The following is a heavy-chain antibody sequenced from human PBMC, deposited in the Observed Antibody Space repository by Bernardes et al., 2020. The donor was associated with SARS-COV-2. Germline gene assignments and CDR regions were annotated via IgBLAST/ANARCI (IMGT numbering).Heavy chain of an antibody. Sequence: DSLQVSCKASGYTFPGDYVHWMRQAPGQGLEWMGWINPNNGDTTYAQKFQGRVTMTRDTSINTAYMEVSRLRSDDTAVYYCARDPTTWSRFDPWGQGTLVTVSS. CDR1: GYTFPGDY. V-gene: IGHV1-2*02. CDR2: INPNNGDT. J-gene: IGHJ5*02. D-gene: IGHD5-12*01. CDR3: ARDPTTWSRFDP.